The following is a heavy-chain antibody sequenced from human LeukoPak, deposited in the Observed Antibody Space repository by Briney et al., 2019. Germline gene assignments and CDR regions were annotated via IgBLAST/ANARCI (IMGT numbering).Heavy chain of an antibody. Sequence: PGGSLRLSCAASEFIFVNYAMSWVRQAPGKGLEWVSGISWNSDNTGYADSVKGRFTISRDNAKNSLYLQMNSLRAEDMALYYCAKDSNSNYIYYYMDVWGKGTTVTVSS. V-gene: IGHV3-9*03. J-gene: IGHJ6*03. CDR2: ISWNSDNT. CDR3: AKDSNSNYIYYYMDV. CDR1: EFIFVNYA. D-gene: IGHD4-11*01.